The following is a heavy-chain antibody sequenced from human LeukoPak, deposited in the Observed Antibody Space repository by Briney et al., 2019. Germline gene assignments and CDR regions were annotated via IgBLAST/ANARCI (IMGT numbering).Heavy chain of an antibody. D-gene: IGHD6-13*01. CDR1: GFTFTVYA. Sequence: PGGCLRLSCAASGFTFTVYAMSWVRQAPGKGLEWVSAISGSSDNTYFADSVKGRFTISRDNSKNTVSLQMNSLRAEDTAVYYCARDGGNSWDYWGQGTLVTVSS. CDR3: ARDGGNSWDY. CDR2: ISGSSDNT. V-gene: IGHV3-23*01. J-gene: IGHJ4*02.